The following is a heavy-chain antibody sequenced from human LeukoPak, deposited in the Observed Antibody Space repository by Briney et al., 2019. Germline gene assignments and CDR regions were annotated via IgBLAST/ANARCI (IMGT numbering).Heavy chain of an antibody. CDR1: GGSISGYY. CDR3: ARALYYYDSSGYNWEAFDI. D-gene: IGHD3-22*01. J-gene: IGHJ3*02. CDR2: IYYSGST. V-gene: IGHV4-59*01. Sequence: SETLSLTCTVSGGSISGYYWSWIRQPPGKGLEWIGYIYYSGSTNYNPSLKSRVTISVDTSKNQFSLKLSSVTAADTAVYYCARALYYYDSSGYNWEAFDIWGQGTMVTVPS.